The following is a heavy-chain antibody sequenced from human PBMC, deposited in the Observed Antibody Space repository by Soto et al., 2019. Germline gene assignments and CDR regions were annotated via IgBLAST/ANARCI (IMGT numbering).Heavy chain of an antibody. J-gene: IGHJ4*02. D-gene: IGHD3-22*01. CDR1: GGTFSSYA. Sequence: QVQLVQSGAEVKQPRSSVKVSCKASGGTFSSYAISWVRQAPGQGLEWMGGIIPIFGTANYAQKFQGRVTITADESTSTAYMELSSLRSEDTAVYYCARDAYYYDSSGYSGGVYWGQGTLVTVSS. V-gene: IGHV1-69*01. CDR2: IIPIFGTA. CDR3: ARDAYYYDSSGYSGGVY.